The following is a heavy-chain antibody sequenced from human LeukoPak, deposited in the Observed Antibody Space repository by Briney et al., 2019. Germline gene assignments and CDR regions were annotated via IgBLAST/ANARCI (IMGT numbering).Heavy chain of an antibody. D-gene: IGHD6-19*01. V-gene: IGHV3-7*01. Sequence: GGSLRLSCAASGFTFSSYWMAWVRQAPGKGLEWVANIKQDGSETEYVGSLKGRFTISRDNAKNSLFLQMNSLRAEDTAVYYCARWRSGQSEFDYWGQGALVTVSS. CDR3: ARWRSGQSEFDY. CDR1: GFTFSSYW. J-gene: IGHJ4*02. CDR2: IKQDGSET.